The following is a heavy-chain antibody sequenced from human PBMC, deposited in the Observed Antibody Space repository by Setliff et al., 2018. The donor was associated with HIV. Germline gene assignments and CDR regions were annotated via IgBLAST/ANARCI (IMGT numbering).Heavy chain of an antibody. CDR1: GGSFSGYS. Sequence: PSETLSLTCAVYGGSFSGYSWTWIRQPPGKGLEWIGDINHSGSTNYNPSLKSRVTISVDTSKNQFSLKLSSVTAADTAVYYCATRPRIAARPFDYWGQGMLVTVSS. V-gene: IGHV4-34*01. CDR2: INHSGST. J-gene: IGHJ4*02. CDR3: ATRPRIAARPFDY. D-gene: IGHD6-6*01.